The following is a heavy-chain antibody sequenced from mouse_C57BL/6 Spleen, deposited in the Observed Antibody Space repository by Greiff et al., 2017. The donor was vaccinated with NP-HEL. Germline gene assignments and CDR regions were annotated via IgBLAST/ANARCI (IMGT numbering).Heavy chain of an antibody. CDR3: ARHVDCFAY. J-gene: IGHJ3*01. CDR2: ISSGGSYT. V-gene: IGHV5-6*01. Sequence: VQLQQSGGDLVKPGGSLKLSCAASGFTFSSYGMSWVRQTPDKRLEWVATISSGGSYTYYPDSVKGRFTISRDNAKNTLYLQMSSLKSADTAMYYWARHVDCFAYWGQGTLVTVSA. CDR1: GFTFSSYG.